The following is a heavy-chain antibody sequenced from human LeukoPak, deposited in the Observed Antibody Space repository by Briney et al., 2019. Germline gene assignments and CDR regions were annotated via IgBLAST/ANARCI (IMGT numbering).Heavy chain of an antibody. Sequence: GGPLRLSCSVSGFTFSPYVMLWVRQATGKGLEYVSAISSNGDNTYYADSVKGRFTISRDNSKNTLYLQMSSLRADDTAVYYCVRGTGYWGQGTLVTVSS. J-gene: IGHJ4*02. CDR1: GFTFSPYV. V-gene: IGHV3-64D*06. CDR2: ISSNGDNT. CDR3: VRGTGY.